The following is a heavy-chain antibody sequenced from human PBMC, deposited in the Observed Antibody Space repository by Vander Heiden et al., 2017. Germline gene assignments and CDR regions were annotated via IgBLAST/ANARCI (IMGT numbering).Heavy chain of an antibody. Sequence: EVQLVECGGGLLQPGRSLRLSCAASGFTFDDYAMHWFRQAPGKGLEWVSGISWNSGSIGYADSVKGRFTISRDNAKNSLYLQMNSLRAEDTALYYCAKGGEAYSSSWYSDYWGQGTLVTVSS. D-gene: IGHD6-13*01. CDR2: ISWNSGSI. CDR3: AKGGEAYSSSWYSDY. V-gene: IGHV3-9*01. J-gene: IGHJ4*02. CDR1: GFTFDDYA.